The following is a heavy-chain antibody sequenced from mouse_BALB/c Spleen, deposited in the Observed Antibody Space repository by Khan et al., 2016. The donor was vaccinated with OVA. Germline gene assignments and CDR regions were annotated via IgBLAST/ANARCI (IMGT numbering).Heavy chain of an antibody. D-gene: IGHD1-2*01. CDR2: INPYNGDP. CDR1: GYSFTNYN. CDR3: ALMVGYVSAFDC. Sequence: IQLKESGPELEKPGASVKVSCKASGYSFTNYNMFWVKQGLGKSFKWIGYINPYNGDPNYNHEFKGRVTFTVDTSSTTAFLHLNSLTSEDSAAYYCALMVGYVSAFDCWGQGTSLTVSS. J-gene: IGHJ2*02. V-gene: IGHV1S135*01.